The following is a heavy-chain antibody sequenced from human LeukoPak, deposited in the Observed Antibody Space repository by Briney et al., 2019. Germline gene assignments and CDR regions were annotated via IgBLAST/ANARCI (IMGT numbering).Heavy chain of an antibody. V-gene: IGHV4-59*08. J-gene: IGHJ4*02. D-gene: IGHD1-26*01. CDR3: ARGSGSYYQLDY. Sequence: SETLSLTCTVSGGSISSYYWSWIRQPPGKGLEWIGYIYYSGSTNYNPSLKSRVTISVDTSKNQFSLKLSSVTAADTAVYYCARGSGSYYQLDYWGQGTLVTVSS. CDR1: GGSISSYY. CDR2: IYYSGST.